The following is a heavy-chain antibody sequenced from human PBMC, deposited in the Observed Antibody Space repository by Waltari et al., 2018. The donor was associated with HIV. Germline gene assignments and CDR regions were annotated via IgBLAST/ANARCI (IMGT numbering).Heavy chain of an antibody. CDR1: GFPFGSYS. CDR2: ISSSSSPT. J-gene: IGHJ4*02. V-gene: IGHV3-48*02. D-gene: IGHD6-13*01. CDR3: ARRIAAGGTQYFEY. Sequence: EVQLVESGGNLVQPGGSLRLSCAASGFPFGSYSLNWVRQAPGKGLEWVSYISSSSSPTYYADSVRGRFTISRDNAKNSLYLQMNSLRDEDTAVYYCARRIAAGGTQYFEYWGQGTLVTVSS.